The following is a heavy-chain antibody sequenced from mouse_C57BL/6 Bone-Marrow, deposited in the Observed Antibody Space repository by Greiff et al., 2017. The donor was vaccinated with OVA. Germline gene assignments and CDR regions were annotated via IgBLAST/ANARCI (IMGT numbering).Heavy chain of an antibody. CDR2: IWRGGGT. D-gene: IGHD3-3*01. J-gene: IGHJ4*01. V-gene: IGHV2-5*01. CDR1: GFSLTSYG. CDR3: AGGHGGRYYAMDY. Sequence: VKLVESGPGLVQPSQSLSITCTVSGFSLTSYGVHWVRQSPGKGLEWLGVIWRGGGTDYNAAFMSRLSITKDNSKCQVFYKRNSLQADDTAKYYCAGGHGGRYYAMDYWGQGASVTVSS.